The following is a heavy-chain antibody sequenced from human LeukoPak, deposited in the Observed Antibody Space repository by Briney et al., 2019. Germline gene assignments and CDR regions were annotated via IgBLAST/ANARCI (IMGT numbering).Heavy chain of an antibody. CDR2: ISGSGGST. CDR1: GFTFSSYA. J-gene: IGHJ4*02. Sequence: PGGSLRLSCAASGFTFSSYAMSWVRQAPGKGLEWVSAISGSGGSTYYADSVKGRFTISRDNSKNTQYLQMNSLRAEDTAVYYCAGITMIVVVITTFDYWGQGTLVTVSS. CDR3: AGITMIVVVITTFDY. V-gene: IGHV3-23*01. D-gene: IGHD3-22*01.